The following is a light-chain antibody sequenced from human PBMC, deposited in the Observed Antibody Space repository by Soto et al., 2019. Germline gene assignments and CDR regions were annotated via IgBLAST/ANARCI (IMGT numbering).Light chain of an antibody. CDR1: SSDVGGYNY. CDR2: DVS. V-gene: IGLV2-14*01. CDR3: SSYTSSITYV. J-gene: IGLJ1*01. Sequence: QSVLTQPASVSGSPGQSITISCTGTSSDVGGYNYVSWYQQHPGEAPQLMIYDVSNRPSGVSDRFSGSKSGNTASLTISGLQAEDEADYYCSSYTSSITYVFGSWTKLTVL.